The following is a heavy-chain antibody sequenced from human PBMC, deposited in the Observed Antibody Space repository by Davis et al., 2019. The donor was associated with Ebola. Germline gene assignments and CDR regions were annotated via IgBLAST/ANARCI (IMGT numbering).Heavy chain of an antibody. CDR2: IGGGGGSI. J-gene: IGHJ4*02. D-gene: IGHD1-26*01. Sequence: GGSLRLSCAASGFTFSSYNMNWVRQAPGKGLEWVSSIGGGGGSIYYADSVKGRFTISRDNSKNTLYLQMNSLRAEDTAVYYCAKAGHCGNYCSFDSWGQGTLVTVSS. CDR1: GFTFSSYN. V-gene: IGHV3-23*01. CDR3: AKAGHCGNYCSFDS.